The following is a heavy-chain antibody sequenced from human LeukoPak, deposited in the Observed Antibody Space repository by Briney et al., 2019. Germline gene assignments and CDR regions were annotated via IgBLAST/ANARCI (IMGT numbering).Heavy chain of an antibody. CDR3: ASDSGSYPYYYYMDV. D-gene: IGHD1-26*01. J-gene: IGHJ6*03. CDR1: GFTFSSYW. Sequence: GGSLRLSCAASGFTFSSYWMSWVRQAPGKGLEWVANIKQDGSEKYYVDSVKGRLTISRDNAKNSLYLQMNSLRAEDTAVYYCASDSGSYPYYYYMDVWGKGTTVTVSS. CDR2: IKQDGSEK. V-gene: IGHV3-7*01.